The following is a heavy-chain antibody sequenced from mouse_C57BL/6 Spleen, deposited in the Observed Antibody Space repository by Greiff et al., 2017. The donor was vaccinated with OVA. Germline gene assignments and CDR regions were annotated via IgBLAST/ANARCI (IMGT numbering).Heavy chain of an antibody. CDR1: GYAFSSSW. CDR3: ANYYGSSYEYFDV. CDR2: IYPGDGDT. D-gene: IGHD1-1*01. J-gene: IGHJ1*03. Sequence: QVQLQQSGPELVKPGASVKISCKASGYAFSSSWMNWVKQRPGKGLEWIGRIYPGDGDTNYNGKFKGKATLTADKSSSTSYMQLSSQTSEDSAVYCGANYYGSSYEYFDVWGTGTTVTVSS. V-gene: IGHV1-82*01.